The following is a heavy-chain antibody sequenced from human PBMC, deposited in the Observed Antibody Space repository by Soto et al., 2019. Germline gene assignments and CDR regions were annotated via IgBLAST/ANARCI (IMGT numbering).Heavy chain of an antibody. CDR1: GFTFSSYA. D-gene: IGHD2-15*01. J-gene: IGHJ3*02. Sequence: VGSLRLSCAASGFTFSSYAMHWVRQAPGKGLEWVAVISYDGSNKYYADSVKGRFTISRDNSKNTLYLQMNSLRAEDTAVYYCARTSRRMDAFDIWGQGTMVTVSS. CDR3: ARTSRRMDAFDI. CDR2: ISYDGSNK. V-gene: IGHV3-30-3*01.